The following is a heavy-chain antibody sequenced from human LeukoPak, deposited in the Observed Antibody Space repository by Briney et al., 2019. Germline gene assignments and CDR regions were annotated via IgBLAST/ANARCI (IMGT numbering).Heavy chain of an antibody. J-gene: IGHJ4*02. CDR1: GFTFSNFN. CDR2: INSDGSST. CDR3: ARGGLGDY. Sequence: PGRSLRLSCAASGFTFSNFNMHWVRQAPGKGLVWVSRINSDGSSTNYADSVKGRFTISRDNAKNTLYLQMNSLRAEDTAVYYCARGGLGDYWGQGTLVTVSS. D-gene: IGHD7-27*01. V-gene: IGHV3-74*01.